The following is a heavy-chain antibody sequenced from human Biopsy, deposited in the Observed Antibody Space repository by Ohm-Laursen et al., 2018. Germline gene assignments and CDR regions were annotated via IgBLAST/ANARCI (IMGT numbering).Heavy chain of an antibody. V-gene: IGHV1-24*01. J-gene: IGHJ4*02. D-gene: IGHD1-1*01. Sequence: GASVKVSCKVSGYAVTEFTMQWVRQAPGKGLEWMGGFAPENGKTIYAQKFQVRVTMTEDTSTDTAYMELSSLRSEDTAVYYCAADINVWNVNYWGQGTQVTVSS. CDR1: GYAVTEFT. CDR3: AADINVWNVNY. CDR2: FAPENGKT.